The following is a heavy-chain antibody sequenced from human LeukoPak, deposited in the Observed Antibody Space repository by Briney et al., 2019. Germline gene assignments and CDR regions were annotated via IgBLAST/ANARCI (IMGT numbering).Heavy chain of an antibody. Sequence: PGGSLRLSCAASGFTFSSYAMHWVRQAPGKGLEWVAVISYDGSNEYYAGSVKGRFTISRDSSKNTLYLQMNSLKTEDTAVYYCTTDRWSLYNWNRTGGQGTLVTVSS. J-gene: IGHJ4*02. CDR1: GFTFSSYA. D-gene: IGHD1-20*01. CDR2: ISYDGSNE. V-gene: IGHV3-30*04. CDR3: TTDRWSLYNWNRT.